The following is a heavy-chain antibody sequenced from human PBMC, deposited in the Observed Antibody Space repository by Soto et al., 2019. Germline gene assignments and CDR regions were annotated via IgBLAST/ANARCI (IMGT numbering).Heavy chain of an antibody. CDR2: IYYSGNA. Sequence: SETLSLTCTVSGGSMKNYYWSWIRQPPGKGLEWIGYIYYSGNAKYNPSLNDRVTISVDTSKNQFSLKLSSVTAADTAVYYCAGWIQLQQYYYYGMDVWGQGTTVTVSS. CDR3: AGWIQLQQYYYYGMDV. CDR1: GGSMKNYY. J-gene: IGHJ6*02. V-gene: IGHV4-59*12. D-gene: IGHD5-18*01.